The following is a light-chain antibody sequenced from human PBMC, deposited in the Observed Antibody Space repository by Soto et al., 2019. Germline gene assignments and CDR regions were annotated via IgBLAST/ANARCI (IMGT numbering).Light chain of an antibody. V-gene: IGKV1-5*01. CDR1: RSISSW. J-gene: IGKJ1*01. Sequence: DIQMTQSPSTLSASVGDRVTITCRASRSISSWLAWYQQKPGKPPKLLIYDASSFEGGVPSRFSGSGSGTEFTLTSSSLQPDDSATYYGQQYNNYWTFGQGTKVEIK. CDR2: DAS. CDR3: QQYNNYWT.